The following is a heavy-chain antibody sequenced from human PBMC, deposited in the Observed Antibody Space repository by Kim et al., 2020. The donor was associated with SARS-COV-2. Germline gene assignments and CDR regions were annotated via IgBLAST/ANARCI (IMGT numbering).Heavy chain of an antibody. CDR3: ARGPNYSPFDY. J-gene: IGHJ4*02. D-gene: IGHD4-4*01. V-gene: IGHV3-48*03. Sequence: IYYADFGGGRFTLTRDNDKNPLFLQMNSLRAEDTAVYYCARGPNYSPFDYWGQGTLVTVSS. CDR2: I.